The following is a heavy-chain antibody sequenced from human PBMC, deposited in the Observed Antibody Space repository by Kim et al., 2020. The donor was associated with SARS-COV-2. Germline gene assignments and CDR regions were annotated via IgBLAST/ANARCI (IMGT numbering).Heavy chain of an antibody. D-gene: IGHD2-2*01. CDR3: ARGTTSSPNYFDP. CDR1: GYTFSSYV. J-gene: IGHJ5*02. CDR2: INTGNGDT. V-gene: IGHV1-3*04. Sequence: ASVKVSCKASGYTFSSYVINWVRQAPGQMLEWMGWINTGNGDTKYSQKFQGRVTITRDTSASTAYMELSSLRSEDTAVYYCARGTTSSPNYFDPWGQGTL.